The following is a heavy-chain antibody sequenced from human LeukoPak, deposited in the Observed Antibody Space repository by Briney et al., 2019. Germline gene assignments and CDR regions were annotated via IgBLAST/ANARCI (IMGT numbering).Heavy chain of an antibody. J-gene: IGHJ3*02. CDR1: GFTFSSYA. Sequence: GRSLRLSCAASGFTFSSYAMHWVRQAPGKGLEWVAVISYDGSNKYYADSVKGRFTISRDNSKNTLYLQMNSLRAEDTAVYYCAREDCSGGSCYKGAFDIWGQGTMVTVSS. V-gene: IGHV3-30*04. D-gene: IGHD2-15*01. CDR3: AREDCSGGSCYKGAFDI. CDR2: ISYDGSNK.